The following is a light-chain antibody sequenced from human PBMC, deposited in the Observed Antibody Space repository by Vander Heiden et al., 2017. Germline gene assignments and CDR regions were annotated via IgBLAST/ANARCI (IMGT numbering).Light chain of an antibody. CDR2: SNN. CDR1: SSNIGSNT. J-gene: IGLJ2*01. Sequence: QSVLTQPPSASATPGQRVTLPCPGSSSNIGSNTVNWYQQLPGTAPKLLIYSNNQRPSGVPDRFSGSKSGTSASLAISGLQSEDEADYYCAAWNDSLNGVVFGGGTKLTVL. V-gene: IGLV1-44*01. CDR3: AAWNDSLNGVV.